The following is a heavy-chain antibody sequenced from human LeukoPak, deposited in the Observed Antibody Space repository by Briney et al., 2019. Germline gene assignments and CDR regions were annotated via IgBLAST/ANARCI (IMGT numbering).Heavy chain of an antibody. Sequence: SETLSLTCTVSGDSINSLDLWSWVRQPPGKGLEWIGEMYLSGTTHSNSSVKSRVTISIDKSKNQFFLNLSSVTAADTAVYYCAGLVGRYSSGLYYYYFDYWGQGTLVTVSS. CDR1: GDSINSLDL. V-gene: IGHV4-4*02. J-gene: IGHJ4*02. CDR2: MYLSGTT. CDR3: AGLVGRYSSGLYYYYFDY. D-gene: IGHD6-19*01.